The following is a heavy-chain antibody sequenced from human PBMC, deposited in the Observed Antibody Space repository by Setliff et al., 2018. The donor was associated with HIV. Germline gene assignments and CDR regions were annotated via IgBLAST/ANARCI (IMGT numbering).Heavy chain of an antibody. Sequence: PSETLSLTCIVSGGSFSSYFWSWIRQSPGKGLEWIGNIYDTGKINYNPSLKGRATMSIDMSEDQFSLNLRSVTAADTATYYCARVLFGQSGSYKNYYFDYWGQGTLVTVSS. CDR1: GGSFSSYF. V-gene: IGHV4-59*01. CDR2: IYDTGKI. CDR3: ARVLFGQSGSYKNYYFDY. J-gene: IGHJ4*02. D-gene: IGHD3-10*01.